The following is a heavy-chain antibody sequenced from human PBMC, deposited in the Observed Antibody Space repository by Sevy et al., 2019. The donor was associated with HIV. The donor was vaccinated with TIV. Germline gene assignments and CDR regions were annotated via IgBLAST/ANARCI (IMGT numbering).Heavy chain of an antibody. CDR3: AKDVVGGTYSIENYYYGMDV. J-gene: IGHJ6*02. CDR1: GTNFGAFA. D-gene: IGHD3-10*01. Sequence: GGSLRLSCAVSGTNFGAFAMHWVRQAPGKGLEWVSGLSLQGTKKYYADSLKGRFNISRDNSKDILYLHMKSLRPEDTAIYYCAKDVVGGTYSIENYYYGMDVWGLGTTVTVSS. CDR2: LSLQGTKK. V-gene: IGHV3-30*18.